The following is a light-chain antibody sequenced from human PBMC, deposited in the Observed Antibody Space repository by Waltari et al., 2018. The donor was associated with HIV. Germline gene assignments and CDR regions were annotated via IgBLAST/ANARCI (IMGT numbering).Light chain of an antibody. J-gene: IGKJ4*01. CDR1: LSVLYSSNNKNY. V-gene: IGKV4-1*01. CDR3: QQYYSTPDT. Sequence: DIVMTQSPDSLAVSLGERATINCKSSLSVLYSSNNKNYLAWYQQKPGQPPKLLIYWASTRESGVPDRFSGSGSGTDFTLTISSLQAEDVAVYYCQQYYSTPDTFGGGTKVEIK. CDR2: WAS.